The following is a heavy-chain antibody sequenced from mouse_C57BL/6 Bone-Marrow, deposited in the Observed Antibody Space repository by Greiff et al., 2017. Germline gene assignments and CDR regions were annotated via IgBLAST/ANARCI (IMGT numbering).Heavy chain of an antibody. CDR1: GFTFTDYY. Sequence: EVKLQQSGPVLVKPGPSVKISCKASGFTFTDYYMHWVKQSHGKSLEWIGLVYPYNGGTSYNQKFKGKATLTVDKSSSTAYMELNSLTSEDSAVYYCARSIYYGSSSHFDYWGQGTTLTVSS. D-gene: IGHD1-1*01. J-gene: IGHJ2*01. V-gene: IGHV1-36*01. CDR2: VYPYNGGT. CDR3: ARSIYYGSSSHFDY.